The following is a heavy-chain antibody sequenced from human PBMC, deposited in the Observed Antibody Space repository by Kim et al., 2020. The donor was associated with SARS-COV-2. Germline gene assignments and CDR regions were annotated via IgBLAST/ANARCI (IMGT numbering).Heavy chain of an antibody. Sequence: SEILSLTCAVYGASFSAYYWSWIRQPPGKGLEWIGEINHSGSTNYNPSLKSRVTISVDTSKDQFSLKLYSVTAADTAVYYCARVSSDWGPGTLVTVSS. J-gene: IGHJ4*02. CDR1: GASFSAYY. D-gene: IGHD3-10*01. V-gene: IGHV4-34*01. CDR2: INHSGST. CDR3: ARVSSD.